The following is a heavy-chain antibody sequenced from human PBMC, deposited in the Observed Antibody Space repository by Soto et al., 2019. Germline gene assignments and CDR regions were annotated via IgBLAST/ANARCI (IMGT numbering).Heavy chain of an antibody. V-gene: IGHV4-61*01. CDR3: ARESGYLNWFDP. Sequence: PSQTLSLTCTVSGGSVSSGSYYWSWIRQPPGKGLECIGYIYYSGSTNYNPSLKSRVTISVDTSKNQFSLKLSSVTAADTAVYYCARESGYLNWFDPWGQGTLVTVSS. D-gene: IGHD1-1*01. J-gene: IGHJ5*02. CDR2: IYYSGST. CDR1: GGSVSSGSYY.